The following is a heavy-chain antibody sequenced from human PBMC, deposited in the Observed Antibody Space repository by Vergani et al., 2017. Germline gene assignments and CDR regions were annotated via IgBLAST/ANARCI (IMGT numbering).Heavy chain of an antibody. J-gene: IGHJ6*02. CDR2: IYNTGTL. CDR3: ARVGSTTTVVTPGGNYYYYGMDV. CDR1: GGFMPGFY. D-gene: IGHD4-23*01. Sequence: QVQLQESGPGVVKPSETLSPTCSVSGGFMPGFYWSWIRQSPGKRLEWIGYIYNTGTLKYNPSLKSRVTISIDTSKNQFSLKLSSVTAADTAVYYCARVGSTTTVVTPGGNYYYYGMDVWGQGP. V-gene: IGHV4-59*01.